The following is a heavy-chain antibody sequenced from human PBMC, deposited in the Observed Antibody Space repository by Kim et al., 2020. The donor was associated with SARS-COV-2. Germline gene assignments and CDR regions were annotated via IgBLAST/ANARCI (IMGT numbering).Heavy chain of an antibody. V-gene: IGHV4-34*01. Sequence: SETLSLTCAVYRGSFSGYYWTWIRQPPRKGLEWIWEINHCGSTKYNPSLTSRGTITIDTSKNQFSLKLSSVTDAAPAVYYCASGRHKPQLQFLERSRPRDCYLDVGRGGT. CDR2: INHCGST. CDR1: RGSFSGYY. CDR3: ASGRHKPQLQFLERSRPRDCYLDV. J-gene: IGHJ2*01. D-gene: IGHD3-3*01.